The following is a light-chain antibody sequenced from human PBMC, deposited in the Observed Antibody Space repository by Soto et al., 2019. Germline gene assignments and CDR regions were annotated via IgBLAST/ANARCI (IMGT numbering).Light chain of an antibody. V-gene: IGKV3-20*01. CDR3: QQYGSSPLT. CDR1: QSVSSSN. CDR2: GAS. Sequence: EIVLTQSPGTLSLSPGERATLSCRASQSVSSSNLAWYQQKPGQAPRLLIYGASSRATGIPDRFSGSGSGTDFTLTISRLEPEDLAVYYCQQYGSSPLTFGGGTKVEIK. J-gene: IGKJ4*01.